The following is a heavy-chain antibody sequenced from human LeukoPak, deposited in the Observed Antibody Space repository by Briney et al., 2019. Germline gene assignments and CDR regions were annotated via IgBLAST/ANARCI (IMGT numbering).Heavy chain of an antibody. Sequence: KTSETLSLTCAVYGGSFRGYYWSWMRQPPGKGLEWIGEINHSGSTNYNPSLKSRVAISVDTSKNQFSLKLGSVTAADTAVYYCARGPLRLDYWGQGTLVTVSS. CDR3: ARGPLRLDY. CDR1: GGSFRGYY. D-gene: IGHD4-17*01. J-gene: IGHJ4*02. CDR2: INHSGST. V-gene: IGHV4-34*01.